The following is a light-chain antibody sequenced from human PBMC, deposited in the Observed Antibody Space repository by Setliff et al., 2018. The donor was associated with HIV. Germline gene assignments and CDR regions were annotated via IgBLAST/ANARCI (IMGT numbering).Light chain of an antibody. Sequence: QSALTQPASVSGSPGQSITISCTGPSGDVGRYNLVSWYQQQPGKPPKLMIYQASKRHSGVSNRFSGSKSGNTASLTISGLQAEDEADYYCCSNTGSNTYVFGTGTKVTVL. CDR3: CSNTGSNTYV. CDR2: QAS. CDR1: SGDVGRYNL. V-gene: IGLV2-23*01. J-gene: IGLJ1*01.